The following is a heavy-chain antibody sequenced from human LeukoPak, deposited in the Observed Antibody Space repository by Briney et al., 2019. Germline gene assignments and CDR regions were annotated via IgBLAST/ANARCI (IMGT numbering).Heavy chain of an antibody. D-gene: IGHD3-22*01. CDR3: ARDPGGYYDSSGYYYGGHYFDY. Sequence: GRSLRLSCAASGFTFSSYAMHWVRQAPGKGLEWVAVISYDGSNKYYADSVKGRFTISRDNSKNTLYLQMNSLRAEDTAVYYCARDPGGYYDSSGYYYGGHYFDYWGQGTLVTVSS. J-gene: IGHJ4*02. CDR1: GFTFSSYA. V-gene: IGHV3-30*14. CDR2: ISYDGSNK.